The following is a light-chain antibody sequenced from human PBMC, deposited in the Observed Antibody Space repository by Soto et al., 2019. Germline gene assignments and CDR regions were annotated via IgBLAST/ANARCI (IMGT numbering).Light chain of an antibody. CDR2: LNSDGSH. V-gene: IGLV4-69*01. J-gene: IGLJ2*01. Sequence: QSVLTQSPSASASLGASVKLTCTLNSGHSAFAIAWHHQQPEKGPRYLMKLNSDGSHSKGDGIPDRFSGSSSGAERYLTISSLQSEDEADYYCQTWGSGIVVFGGGTKLTVL. CDR1: SGHSAFA. CDR3: QTWGSGIVV.